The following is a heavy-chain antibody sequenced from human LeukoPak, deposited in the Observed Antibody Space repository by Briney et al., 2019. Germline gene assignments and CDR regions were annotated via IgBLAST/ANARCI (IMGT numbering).Heavy chain of an antibody. CDR1: NGSISTSYY. CDR3: AKENYGGNSNFDY. J-gene: IGHJ4*02. D-gene: IGHD4-23*01. CDR2: IYYSGST. Sequence: SETLSLTCTVSNGSISTSYYWGWIRQPPGKGLEWIGSIYYSGSTYYNPSPKSRVTISVDTSKNQFSLKLSSVTAADTAVYYCAKENYGGNSNFDYWGQGTLVTVSS. V-gene: IGHV4-39*07.